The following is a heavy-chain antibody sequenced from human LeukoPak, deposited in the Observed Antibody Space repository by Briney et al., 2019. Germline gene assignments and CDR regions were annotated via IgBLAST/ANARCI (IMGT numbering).Heavy chain of an antibody. J-gene: IGHJ6*02. CDR2: ISSSGTTR. CDR3: ARGRYNWNDPTFMDV. CDR1: GFTLSNYE. V-gene: IGHV3-48*03. D-gene: IGHD1-1*01. Sequence: GGSLRLSCAASGFTLSNYEMNWARQAPGKVLEWLSYISSSGTTRYYADSVKGRFTISRDNAKNSLYLQMNSLRAEDTALYYCARGRYNWNDPTFMDVWGQGTTVSVSS.